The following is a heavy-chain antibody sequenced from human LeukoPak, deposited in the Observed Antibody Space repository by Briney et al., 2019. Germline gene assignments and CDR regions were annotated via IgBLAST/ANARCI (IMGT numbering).Heavy chain of an antibody. CDR1: TFTFSNYW. V-gene: IGHV3-7*01. J-gene: IGHJ4*02. D-gene: IGHD4-23*01. CDR3: ARAEGYGGELDS. Sequence: QSGGSLRLSCVASTFTFSNYWMTWVRQAPGKRLEWVANIKQDGSEKYYVDSVKGRFTISRDNAKNSLYLQMNSLRAEDTAVYYCARAEGYGGELDSWGQGTLVTVSS. CDR2: IKQDGSEK.